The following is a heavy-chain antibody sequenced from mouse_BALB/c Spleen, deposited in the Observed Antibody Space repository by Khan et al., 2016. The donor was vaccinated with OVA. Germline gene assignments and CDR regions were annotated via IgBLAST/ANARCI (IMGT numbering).Heavy chain of an antibody. CDR2: ISGDSNTI. CDR3: TTSYFYGYYLDY. D-gene: IGHD1-1*01. Sequence: EVELVESGGGLVQPGGSRKLSCAASGFTFHSYGMHWIRQAPEKGLEWVAYISGDSNTIHYADTVKGRFTISRDNPKNTLFLQLTSLMSEDTAMYYCTTSYFYGYYLDYWGPGTTLTVS. J-gene: IGHJ2*01. CDR1: GFTFHSYG. V-gene: IGHV5-17*02.